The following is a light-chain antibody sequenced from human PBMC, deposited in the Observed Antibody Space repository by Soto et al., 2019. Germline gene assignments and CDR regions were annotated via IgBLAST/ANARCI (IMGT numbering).Light chain of an antibody. CDR3: EQYDSYSYT. J-gene: IGKJ2*01. V-gene: IGKV1-5*01. Sequence: IQMTQSPSTLSASVGDRVTITCRASQTIGNWLAWYQQKTGKAPKLLHYDASSLERGVPSRFSGSRSGTEFTLTISSLQPDDFATYYCEQYDSYSYTFGQGTKLEIK. CDR2: DAS. CDR1: QTIGNW.